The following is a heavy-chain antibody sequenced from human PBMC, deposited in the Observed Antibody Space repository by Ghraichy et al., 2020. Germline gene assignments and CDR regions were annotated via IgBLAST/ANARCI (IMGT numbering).Heavy chain of an antibody. D-gene: IGHD4-17*01. V-gene: IGHV4-4*07. CDR2: IDSSGTT. CDR1: GGSISSYY. Sequence: ETLSLTCTVSGGSISSYYWSWIRQPAGKGLEWIGRIDSSGTTNYNPSLRSRVSMSLDTSKNQFSLKLRSVTAADTALYFCATVVSGTTVTTRDNWFDPWGQGTLVTVSS. J-gene: IGHJ5*02. CDR3: ATVVSGTTVTTRDNWFDP.